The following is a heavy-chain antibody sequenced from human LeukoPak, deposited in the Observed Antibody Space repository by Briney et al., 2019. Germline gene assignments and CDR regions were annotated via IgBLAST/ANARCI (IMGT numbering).Heavy chain of an antibody. CDR3: ARITMISFALDY. J-gene: IGHJ4*02. D-gene: IGHD3-22*01. CDR1: GGSFSGYY. V-gene: IGHV4-34*01. Sequence: SETLSLTCAVYGGSFSGYYWSWIRQYPGKGLEWIGEINHSGSTNYNPSLKSRVTISVDTSKNQFSLKLSSVTAADTAVYYCARITMISFALDYWGQGTLVTVSS. CDR2: INHSGST.